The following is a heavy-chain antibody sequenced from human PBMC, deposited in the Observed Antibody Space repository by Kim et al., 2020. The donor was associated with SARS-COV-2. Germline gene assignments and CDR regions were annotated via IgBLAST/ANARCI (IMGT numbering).Heavy chain of an antibody. D-gene: IGHD5-12*01. Sequence: SETLSLTCAVYGGSFSGYYWSWIRQPPGKGLEWIGEINHSGSTNYNPSLKSRVTISVDTSKNQFSLKLSSVTAADTAVYYCARGRGYSGYPRGDWYFDL. CDR1: GGSFSGYY. CDR3: ARGRGYSGYPRGDWYFDL. V-gene: IGHV4-34*01. J-gene: IGHJ2*01. CDR2: INHSGST.